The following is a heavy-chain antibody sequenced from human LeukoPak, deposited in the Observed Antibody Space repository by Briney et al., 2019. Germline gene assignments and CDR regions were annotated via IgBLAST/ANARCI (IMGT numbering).Heavy chain of an antibody. Sequence: GASVKVSCKASGYTFTGYYMHWVRQAPGQGLEWMGWINPNSGGTNYAQKFQGRVTMTRDTSISTAYMELSRLRSDDTAVYYCARGGITIFGVVIIATDLFDPWGQGTLVTVSS. J-gene: IGHJ5*02. CDR2: INPNSGGT. CDR1: GYTFTGYY. D-gene: IGHD3-3*01. V-gene: IGHV1-2*02. CDR3: ARGGITIFGVVIIATDLFDP.